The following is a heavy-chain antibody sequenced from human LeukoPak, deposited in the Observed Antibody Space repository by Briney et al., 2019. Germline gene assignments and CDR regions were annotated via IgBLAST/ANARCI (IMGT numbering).Heavy chain of an antibody. Sequence: GGSLRLSCAASGFTFSTYWMSWVRQAPGKGLKWVAHINQDRSEKYYVDSVKGRFTIARDNAKNSLYLQMNSLRAEDTAVYYCARDPSRGYNYGYGDYWGQGTLVIVSS. J-gene: IGHJ4*02. CDR3: ARDPSRGYNYGYGDY. V-gene: IGHV3-7*01. CDR2: INQDRSEK. CDR1: GFTFSTYW. D-gene: IGHD5-18*01.